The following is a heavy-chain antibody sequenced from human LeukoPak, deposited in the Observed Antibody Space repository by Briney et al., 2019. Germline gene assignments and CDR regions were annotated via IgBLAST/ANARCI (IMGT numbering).Heavy chain of an antibody. J-gene: IGHJ3*02. V-gene: IGHV4-59*08. CDR3: ARFYYYDSSGYYGRRAFDI. D-gene: IGHD3-22*01. Sequence: SETLSLTCTVSGGSISSYYWSWIRQPPGKGLEWIGYIYYSGSTNYNPSLKSRVTISVDTSKNQFSLKLSSVTAADTAVYCCARFYYYDSSGYYGRRAFDIWGQGTMVTVSS. CDR1: GGSISSYY. CDR2: IYYSGST.